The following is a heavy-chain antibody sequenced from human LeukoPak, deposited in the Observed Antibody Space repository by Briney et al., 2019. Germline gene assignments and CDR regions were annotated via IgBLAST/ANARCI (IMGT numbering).Heavy chain of an antibody. CDR1: GFTFSSYG. D-gene: IGHD1-14*01. J-gene: IGHJ3*02. CDR3: AKDRLSKRYNWNHGDAFDI. V-gene: IGHV3-30*02. CDR2: IRYDGSNK. Sequence: PGGSLRLSCAASGFTFSSYGMHWVRQAPGKGLEWVAFIRYDGSNKYYADSVKGRFTISRDNSKNTLYLQMNSLRAEDTAVYYCAKDRLSKRYNWNHGDAFDIWGQGTMVTVSS.